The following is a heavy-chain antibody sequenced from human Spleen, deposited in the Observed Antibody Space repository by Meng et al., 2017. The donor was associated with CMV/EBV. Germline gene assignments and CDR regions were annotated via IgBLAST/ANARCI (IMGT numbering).Heavy chain of an antibody. Sequence: GGSLRLSCAASGFTFRGYAMSWVRQAPGKGLEWVSSIGGSGDNRYYADSVKGRFSISRDNFKNTLYLQMNSLRDEDTAVYYCARWEPDSWGQGTLVTVSS. CDR3: ARWEPDS. D-gene: IGHD1-14*01. V-gene: IGHV3-23*01. CDR1: GFTFRGYA. CDR2: IGGSGDNR. J-gene: IGHJ5*01.